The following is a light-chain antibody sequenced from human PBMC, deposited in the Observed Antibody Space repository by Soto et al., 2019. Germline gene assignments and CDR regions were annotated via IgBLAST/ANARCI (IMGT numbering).Light chain of an antibody. J-gene: IGKJ1*01. V-gene: IGKV4-1*01. CDR3: QQYYSTSWT. Sequence: DIVMTQSPDSLAVSLGERATINCKSSQSVLYSSNNKNYLAWYQQKPGQPPKLLIYWASTRESGXPDRFSGXXXXXXXXXXXXSLQAEDVAVYYCQQYYSTSWTFGQGTKVEIK. CDR1: QSVLYSSNNKNY. CDR2: WAS.